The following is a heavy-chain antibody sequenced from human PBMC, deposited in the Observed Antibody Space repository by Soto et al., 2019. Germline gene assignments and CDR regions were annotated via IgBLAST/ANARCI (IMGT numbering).Heavy chain of an antibody. CDR2: ISYDGSNK. CDR3: AKDQLGYSYGSYGMDV. D-gene: IGHD5-18*01. CDR1: GFTFISYG. Sequence: GGSLRLSCAASGFTFISYGMHWVRQAPGKGLEWVAVISYDGSNKYYADSVKGRFTISRDNSKNTLYLQMNSLRAEDTAVYYCAKDQLGYSYGSYGMDVWGQGTTVTVSS. J-gene: IGHJ6*02. V-gene: IGHV3-30*18.